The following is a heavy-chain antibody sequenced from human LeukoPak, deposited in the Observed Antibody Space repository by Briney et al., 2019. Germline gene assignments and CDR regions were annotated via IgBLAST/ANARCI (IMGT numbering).Heavy chain of an antibody. V-gene: IGHV3-49*04. J-gene: IGHJ4*02. CDR2: IRSKAYGGTS. Sequence: PGGSLRLSCAASGFTLNNYDMHWVRQAPGKGLEWVGFIRSKAYGGTSEYAASVKGRFTISRDDSKSIAYLQMNSLKAEDTAVYYCTRPLGRGYDSSGYPFDYWGQGTLVTVSS. CDR3: TRPLGRGYDSSGYPFDY. D-gene: IGHD3-22*01. CDR1: GFTLNNYD.